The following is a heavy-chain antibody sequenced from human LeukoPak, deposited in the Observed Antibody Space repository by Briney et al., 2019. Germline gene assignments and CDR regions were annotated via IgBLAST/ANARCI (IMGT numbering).Heavy chain of an antibody. V-gene: IGHV5-51*01. D-gene: IGHD3-22*01. Sequence: GESLKISCKGSGYSFTSYWIGWVRQMPGKGLEWVGIIYPGYSDTRYSPSFQGQVTILADKSISTAYLQWSSLKASDTAMYYCAKYYYDSSGYQYYFDYWGQGTLVTVSS. J-gene: IGHJ4*02. CDR3: AKYYYDSSGYQYYFDY. CDR1: GYSFTSYW. CDR2: IYPGYSDT.